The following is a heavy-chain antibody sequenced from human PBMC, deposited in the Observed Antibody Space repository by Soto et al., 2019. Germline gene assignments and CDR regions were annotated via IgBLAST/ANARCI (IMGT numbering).Heavy chain of an antibody. CDR1: GGSISSGGYS. Sequence: SETLSLTCAVSGGSISSGGYSWSWIRQPPGKGLEWIGYIYHSGSTYYNPSLKSRVTISVDRSKNQFSLKLSSVTAADTAVYYSARGSSGYYDYWGQGTLVTVSS. CDR2: IYHSGST. D-gene: IGHD3-22*01. V-gene: IGHV4-30-2*01. CDR3: ARGSSGYYDY. J-gene: IGHJ4*02.